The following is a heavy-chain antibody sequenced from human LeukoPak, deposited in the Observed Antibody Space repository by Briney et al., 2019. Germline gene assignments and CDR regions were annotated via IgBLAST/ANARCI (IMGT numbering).Heavy chain of an antibody. J-gene: IGHJ4*02. V-gene: IGHV3-30-3*01. CDR2: ISYDGSNK. D-gene: IGHD5-18*01. CDR3: ARDPTWIQLWSRGYYFDY. CDR1: GFTFSSYA. Sequence: GGSLRLSCAASGFTFSSYAMHWVRQAPGKGLEWVAVISYDGSNKYYADSVKGRFTISRDNSKNTLYLQMNSLRAEDTAVYYCARDPTWIQLWSRGYYFDYWGQGTLVTVSS.